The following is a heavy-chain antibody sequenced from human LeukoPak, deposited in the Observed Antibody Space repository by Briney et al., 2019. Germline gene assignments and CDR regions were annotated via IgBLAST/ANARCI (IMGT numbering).Heavy chain of an antibody. Sequence: ASVKVSCKASGYTFTSYYMHWVRQAPGQGLEWMGIINPSGGSTSYAQKFQGRVTMTRDTSTSTVYMELSSLRSEDTAVYYCARDTRYYYGSGSYYFEYWGQGTLVTVSS. D-gene: IGHD3-10*01. CDR3: ARDTRYYYGSGSYYFEY. J-gene: IGHJ4*02. V-gene: IGHV1-46*01. CDR2: INPSGGST. CDR1: GYTFTSYY.